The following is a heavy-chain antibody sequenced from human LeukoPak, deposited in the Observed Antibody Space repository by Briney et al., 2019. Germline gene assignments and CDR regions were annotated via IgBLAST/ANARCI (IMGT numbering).Heavy chain of an antibody. CDR3: ARVDFTPDA. D-gene: IGHD3-3*01. CDR2: ISRDGSST. J-gene: IGHJ4*02. V-gene: IGHV3-74*01. Sequence: GGSLRLSCAASGFIFSNYWMYWVRQPPGKGPVWVSRISRDGSSTSYADSVKGRFTISRDNAKNTLYLQMSSLRAEDTAVYYCARVDFTPDAWGQGTLVTVSS. CDR1: GFIFSNYW.